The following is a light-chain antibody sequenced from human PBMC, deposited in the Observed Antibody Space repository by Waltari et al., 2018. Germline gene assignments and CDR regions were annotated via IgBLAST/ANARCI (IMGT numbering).Light chain of an antibody. Sequence: DIVMTQSPLSLPVTPGEPASISCRSSQSLLHSNGYNYLDWYLQKPGQSPQILIYLGSNRASVVPDRFSGSGSGTDFTLKISRVEAEDAGVYYCMEALQSVTFGQGTRLEIK. CDR1: QSLLHSNGYNY. CDR2: LGS. J-gene: IGKJ5*01. CDR3: MEALQSVT. V-gene: IGKV2-28*01.